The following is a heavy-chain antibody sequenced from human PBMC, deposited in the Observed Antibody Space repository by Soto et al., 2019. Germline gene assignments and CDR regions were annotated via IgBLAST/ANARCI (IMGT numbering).Heavy chain of an antibody. Sequence: PSETLSLTCTVSGGSISSGGYYWSWIRQHPGKGLEWIGYIYYSGSTYYNPSLKSRVTISVDTSKNQFSLTLSSVTAADTAVYYCAREDIVVVPAAMPGAFDIWGQGTMVTVSS. CDR3: AREDIVVVPAAMPGAFDI. D-gene: IGHD2-2*01. CDR2: IYYSGST. CDR1: GGSISSGGYY. J-gene: IGHJ3*02. V-gene: IGHV4-31*03.